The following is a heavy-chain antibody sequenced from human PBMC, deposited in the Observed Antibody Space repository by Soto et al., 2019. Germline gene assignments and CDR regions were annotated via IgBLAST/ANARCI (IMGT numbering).Heavy chain of an antibody. CDR3: ARGRVAVAGGAGLGY. Sequence: QVQLVQSGAEEKKPGASVKVSCKASGYTFTSYAMHWVRQAPGQRLEWMGWINAGNGNTKYSQKFQGRVTITRDTSASTAYMELSSLRSEDTAVYYCARGRVAVAGGAGLGYWGQGTLVTVSS. CDR2: INAGNGNT. J-gene: IGHJ4*02. D-gene: IGHD6-19*01. V-gene: IGHV1-3*05. CDR1: GYTFTSYA.